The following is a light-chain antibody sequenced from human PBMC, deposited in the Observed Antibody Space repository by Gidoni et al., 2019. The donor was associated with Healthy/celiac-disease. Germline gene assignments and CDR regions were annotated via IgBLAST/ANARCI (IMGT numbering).Light chain of an antibody. J-gene: IGKJ1*01. CDR1: QSVSSSY. CDR3: QQYDRSPT. V-gene: IGKV3-20*01. CDR2: GAS. Sequence: EIVFTQCPGTLSLSPGERATLSCRASQSVSSSYLACYQQKRDQAPILLNYGASSRATGLPHMFSGSGSGTDFTLTISRLEPEDFVVYYWQQYDRSPTFGQGTRVEIK.